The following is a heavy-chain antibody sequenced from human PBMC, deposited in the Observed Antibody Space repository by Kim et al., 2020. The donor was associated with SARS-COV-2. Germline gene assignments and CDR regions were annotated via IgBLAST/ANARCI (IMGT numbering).Heavy chain of an antibody. J-gene: IGHJ4*02. CDR3: ARVFWGSYRYLDF. V-gene: IGHV7-4-1*02. D-gene: IGHD3-16*02. CDR1: GYTFNNFA. Sequence: ASVKVSCKASGYTFNNFAINWVRQAPGQGLEWMGWINADTGSATYAQGFTGRFVFSLDTSVSTAYLQISSLEAEDTALYYCARVFWGSYRYLDFWCQGTL. CDR2: INADTGSA.